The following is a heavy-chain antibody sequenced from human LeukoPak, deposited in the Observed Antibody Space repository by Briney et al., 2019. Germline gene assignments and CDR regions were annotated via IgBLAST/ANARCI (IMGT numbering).Heavy chain of an antibody. J-gene: IGHJ5*02. Sequence: ASVKVSCKASGYTFSSYAISWVRQAPGQGLEWMGWISAYNGNTNYAQKLQGRVTMTTDISTSTAYMELRSLRSDDTAVYYCARGLTYSSSQGNWFDPWAREPWSPSPQ. D-gene: IGHD6-6*01. CDR3: ARGLTYSSSQGNWFDP. CDR2: ISAYNGNT. CDR1: GYTFSSYA. V-gene: IGHV1-18*04.